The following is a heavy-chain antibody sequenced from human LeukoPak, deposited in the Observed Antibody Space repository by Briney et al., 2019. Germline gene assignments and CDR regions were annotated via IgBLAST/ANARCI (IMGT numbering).Heavy chain of an antibody. CDR1: GGTFSSYA. J-gene: IGHJ5*02. Sequence: ASVKVSCKASGGTFSSYAISWVRQAPGQGLEWMGGIIPIFGTANYAQKFQGRVTITADESTSTAYMELSSLRPEDTAVYYCASKAAAGTNWFDPWGQGTLVTVSS. CDR2: IIPIFGTA. CDR3: ASKAAAGTNWFDP. V-gene: IGHV1-69*13. D-gene: IGHD6-13*01.